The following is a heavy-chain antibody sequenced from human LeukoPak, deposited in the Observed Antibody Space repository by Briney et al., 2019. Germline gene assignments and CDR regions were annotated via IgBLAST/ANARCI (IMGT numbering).Heavy chain of an antibody. V-gene: IGHV3-21*01. CDR3: ARDEGGEFDY. Sequence: PGGSLRLSCAASGFTFSSYSMNWVRQAPGKGLEWVSSISSSSSYIYYADSVEGRFTISRDNAKNSLYLQMNSLRAEDTAVYYCARDEGGEFDYWGQGTLVTVSS. D-gene: IGHD1-26*01. CDR2: ISSSSSYI. J-gene: IGHJ4*02. CDR1: GFTFSSYS.